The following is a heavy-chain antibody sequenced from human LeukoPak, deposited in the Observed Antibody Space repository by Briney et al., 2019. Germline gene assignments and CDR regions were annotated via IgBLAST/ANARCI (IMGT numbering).Heavy chain of an antibody. J-gene: IGHJ4*02. CDR3: ARAGDSSDYGDY. CDR1: GDSVSSNRGA. V-gene: IGHV6-1*01. D-gene: IGHD3-22*01. Sequence: SQTLSLTCAISGDSVSSNRGAWNWIRQSPSRGLEWLGRTYYRSKWYNDYAESVKSRINIKPDTSRNQFSLQLNSVTPEDTAVYYCARAGDSSDYGDYWSQGTLVTVSS. CDR2: TYYRSKWYN.